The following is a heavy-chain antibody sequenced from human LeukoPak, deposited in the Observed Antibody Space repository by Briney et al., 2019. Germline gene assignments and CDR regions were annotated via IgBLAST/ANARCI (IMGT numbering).Heavy chain of an antibody. CDR2: IYYSGST. CDR3: AREKSGITGTTFDY. CDR1: GGSISSNY. Sequence: PSGTLSLTCTVSGGSISSNYWSWSRQPPGKGLEWIGYIYYSGSTNYNPSLKSRVTISVDTSKNQFSLKLSSVTAADTAVYYCAREKSGITGTTFDYWGQGTLVTVSS. D-gene: IGHD1-20*01. J-gene: IGHJ4*02. V-gene: IGHV4-59*01.